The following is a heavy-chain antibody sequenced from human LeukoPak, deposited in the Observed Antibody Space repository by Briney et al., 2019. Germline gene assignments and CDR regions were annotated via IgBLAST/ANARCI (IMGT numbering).Heavy chain of an antibody. Sequence: GGSLRLSCAASGFTFSSYWMSWVRQAPGKGLEWVANIKQDGSEKYYVDSVKGRFTISRDNAENSLYLQMNSLRAEDTAVYYCARVRRYSSSWGYYFDYWGQGTLVTVSS. CDR2: IKQDGSEK. CDR1: GFTFSSYW. CDR3: ARVRRYSSSWGYYFDY. J-gene: IGHJ4*02. V-gene: IGHV3-7*01. D-gene: IGHD6-13*01.